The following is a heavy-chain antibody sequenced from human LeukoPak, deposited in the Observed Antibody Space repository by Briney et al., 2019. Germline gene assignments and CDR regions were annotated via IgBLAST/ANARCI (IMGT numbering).Heavy chain of an antibody. V-gene: IGHV4-39*07. CDR3: ARVGIVLVTGSNWVDP. CDR1: GDSITSSDHY. D-gene: IGHD3-22*01. CDR2: VSQSGNT. Sequence: SETLSLTCTLSGDSITSSDHYWVWIRQSPGKGLEWIGSVSQSGNTYYRSSLKSRVTVSIDTSKNQFSLKFNSVTAADTAVYYCARVGIVLVTGSNWVDPWGRGTLVTVSS. J-gene: IGHJ5*02.